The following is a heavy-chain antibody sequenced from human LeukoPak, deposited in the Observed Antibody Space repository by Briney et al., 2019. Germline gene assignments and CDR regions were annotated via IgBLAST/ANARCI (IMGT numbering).Heavy chain of an antibody. V-gene: IGHV3-7*01. CDR1: GFTFSSYS. CDR3: ARGVGYSSGWYIRVDYFDY. CDR2: IKQDRSEK. Sequence: GGSLRLSCAASGFTFSSYSMNWVRQAPGKGLEWVANIKQDRSEKYYVDSVKGRFTISRDNAKNSLYLQMNSLRAEDTAVYYCARGVGYSSGWYIRVDYFDYWGQGTLVTVSS. J-gene: IGHJ4*02. D-gene: IGHD6-19*01.